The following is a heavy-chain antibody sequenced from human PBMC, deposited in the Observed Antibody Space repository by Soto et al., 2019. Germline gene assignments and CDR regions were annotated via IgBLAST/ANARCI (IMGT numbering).Heavy chain of an antibody. D-gene: IGHD1-26*01. J-gene: IGHJ5*02. CDR1: GGSISSGDYY. Sequence: PSDTLSLTCTVSGGSISSGDYYWSWIRQPPGKGLEWIGHIYFSGSTNYNPSLKSRVTISIDTSKRQFSLKLRSVTAADTAVYYCARIGSGSYYDFNWFDPWGQGKVVTVSS. CDR3: ARIGSGSYYDFNWFDP. V-gene: IGHV4-61*08. CDR2: IYFSGST.